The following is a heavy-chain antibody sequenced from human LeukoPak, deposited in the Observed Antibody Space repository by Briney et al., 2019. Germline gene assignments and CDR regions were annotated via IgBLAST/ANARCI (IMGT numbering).Heavy chain of an antibody. CDR3: ARRSRGYCSGGSCYSPFGY. V-gene: IGHV3-48*04. CDR2: ISSSGSTI. CDR1: GFTFSSYS. Sequence: GGSLRLSCAASGFTFSSYSMNWVRQAPGKGLEWVSSISSSGSTIYYADSVKGRFTISRDNAKNSLYLQMNSLRAEDTAVYYCARRSRGYCSGGSCYSPFGYWGQGTLVTVSS. D-gene: IGHD2-15*01. J-gene: IGHJ4*02.